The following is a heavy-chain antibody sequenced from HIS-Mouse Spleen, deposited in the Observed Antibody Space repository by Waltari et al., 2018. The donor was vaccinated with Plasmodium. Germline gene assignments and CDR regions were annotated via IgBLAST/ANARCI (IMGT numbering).Heavy chain of an antibody. V-gene: IGHV4-39*01. CDR1: GGSIGSSSYY. CDR2: IYYSGSN. Sequence: QLPLQESGPGMVKPSETLSLTCTVSGGSIGSSSYYWGWIRQPPGKGLEWVGSIYYSGSNYYNPSLKSRVTISVDTSKNQFSLKLSSVTAADTAVYYCARRGGSYYYFDYWGQGTLVTVSS. D-gene: IGHD1-26*01. J-gene: IGHJ4*02. CDR3: ARRGGSYYYFDY.